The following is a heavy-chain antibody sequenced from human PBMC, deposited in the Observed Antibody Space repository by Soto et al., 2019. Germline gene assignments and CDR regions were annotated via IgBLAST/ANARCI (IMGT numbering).Heavy chain of an antibody. V-gene: IGHV3-33*01. Sequence: GGSLRLSCASSVFTFNDYAMHWVRHAPGKGLERVALIWYDGGDKFYADSVKGRFTISRDNSKNTLYLRMNSLRAEDTALYYCARDIRISSSWYYIEFLGQGALVNVSS. CDR2: IWYDGGDK. J-gene: IGHJ4*02. D-gene: IGHD6-13*01. CDR1: VFTFNDYA. CDR3: ARDIRISSSWYYIEF.